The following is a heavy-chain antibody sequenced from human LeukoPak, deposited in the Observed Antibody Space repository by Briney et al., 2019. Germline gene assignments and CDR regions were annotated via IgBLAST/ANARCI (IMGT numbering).Heavy chain of an antibody. CDR3: ARETDPLRRIRGIGY. V-gene: IGHV4-4*07. CDR2: IYTSGST. CDR1: GGSISSYY. Sequence: SETLSLTCTVSGGSISSYYWSWIRQPAGKGLEWIGRIYTSGSTNYNPSLKSRITMSVDTSKNQFSLKLSSVTAADTAVYYCARETDPLRRIRGIGYWGQGTLVTVSS. J-gene: IGHJ4*02. D-gene: IGHD3-16*02.